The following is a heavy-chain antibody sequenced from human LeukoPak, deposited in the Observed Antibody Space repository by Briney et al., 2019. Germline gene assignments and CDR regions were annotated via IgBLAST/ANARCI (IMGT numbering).Heavy chain of an antibody. V-gene: IGHV4-4*07. Sequence: SETLSLTCTVSGGSISSCYWSWIRQPAGKGLEWIGRIYTSGNTNYNASLKSRVTMSVDTSKNQFSPKLSSVTAADTAVYYCARVRSKDVWRSYGSYYYYYYMDVWGKGTTVTISS. CDR3: ARVRSKDVWRSYGSYYYYYYMDV. CDR2: IYTSGNT. CDR1: GGSISSCY. J-gene: IGHJ6*03. D-gene: IGHD3-16*01.